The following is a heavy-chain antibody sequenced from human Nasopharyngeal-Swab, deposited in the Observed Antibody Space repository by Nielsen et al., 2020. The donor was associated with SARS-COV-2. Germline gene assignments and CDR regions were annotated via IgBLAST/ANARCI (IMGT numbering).Heavy chain of an antibody. V-gene: IGHV3-23*01. D-gene: IGHD4-17*01. J-gene: IGHJ4*02. Sequence: GGSLRLSCAASGFTVSRNHMNWVRRAPGKGLEWVSSIGGSGVHTYYADSVKGRFTISRDNSRNMVYLQLNGLRGEDTAVYYCARDAPAHYGAFYWGRGTLVTVSS. CDR2: IGGSGVHT. CDR3: ARDAPAHYGAFY. CDR1: GFTVSRNH.